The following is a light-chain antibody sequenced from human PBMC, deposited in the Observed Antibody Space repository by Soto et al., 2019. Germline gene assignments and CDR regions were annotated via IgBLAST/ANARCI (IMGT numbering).Light chain of an antibody. V-gene: IGKV3-20*01. J-gene: IGKJ2*01. Sequence: IVLTQSPDTLSLSPGERATLSCRASQSVSSSFLARYQQKPGQAPRLLIYGASSRASGIPDRFSGSGSGTDFTLTISRLEPEDFAVYYCQQYGTSRGTFGQGTKLEIE. CDR1: QSVSSSF. CDR3: QQYGTSRGT. CDR2: GAS.